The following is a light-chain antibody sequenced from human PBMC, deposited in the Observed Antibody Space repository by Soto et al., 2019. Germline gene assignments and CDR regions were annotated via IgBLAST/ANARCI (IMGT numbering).Light chain of an antibody. J-gene: IGLJ1*01. Sequence: QSALTQPASVSGSPGQSITISCTGTSSDVGGYHYVSWYQQHPGKAPKLMIYEVSNRPSGVSNRFSGSKSGNTASLTISGLQAEDEADYFGSSYGSTSTRYVFGTGTKVTVL. V-gene: IGLV2-14*01. CDR2: EVS. CDR1: SSDVGGYHY. CDR3: SSYGSTSTRYV.